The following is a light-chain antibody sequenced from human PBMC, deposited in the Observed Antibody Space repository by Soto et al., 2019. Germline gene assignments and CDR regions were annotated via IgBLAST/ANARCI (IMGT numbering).Light chain of an antibody. J-gene: IGKJ2*01. CDR1: RGVSST. CDR2: GAS. Sequence: EIVMTQSPATLSVSPGERATLSGRASRGVSSTLAWYQQKPGQAPRLLIYGASTRATGIPARFSGSGSGTEFTLTISSLRSEDFAVYYCQQYNNWPGYTFGQGTKLEIK. CDR3: QQYNNWPGYT. V-gene: IGKV3-15*01.